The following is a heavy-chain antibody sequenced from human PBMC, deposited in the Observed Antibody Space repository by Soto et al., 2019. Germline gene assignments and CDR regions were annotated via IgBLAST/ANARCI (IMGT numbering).Heavy chain of an antibody. V-gene: IGHV3-23*01. J-gene: IGHJ6*02. Sequence: PGGSLRLSCAASGFTFSSYAMSWVRQAPGKGLEWVSAISGSGGSTYYADSVKGRFTISRDNSKNTLYLQMNSLRAEDTAVYYCATGVGGVITTIFRYYYYGMDVWGQGTTVTVSS. CDR1: GFTFSSYA. D-gene: IGHD3-22*01. CDR2: ISGSGGST. CDR3: ATGVGGVITTIFRYYYYGMDV.